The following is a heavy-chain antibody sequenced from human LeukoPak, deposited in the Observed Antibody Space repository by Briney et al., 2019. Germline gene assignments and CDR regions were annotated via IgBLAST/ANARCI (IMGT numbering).Heavy chain of an antibody. CDR3: AKDPMTTVTTVDSD. CDR1: GYTFTSYG. CDR2: IIPIFGTA. J-gene: IGHJ4*02. D-gene: IGHD4-17*01. Sequence: GASVTVSFKASGYTFTSYGISWVRQAPGQGLEWMGGIIPIFGTANYAQKFQGRVTITADKSTSTAYMELSSLRSEDTAVYYCAKDPMTTVTTVDSDWGQGTLVTVSS. V-gene: IGHV1-69*06.